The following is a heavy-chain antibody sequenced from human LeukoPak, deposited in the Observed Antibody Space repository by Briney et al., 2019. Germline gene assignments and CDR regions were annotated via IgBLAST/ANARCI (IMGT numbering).Heavy chain of an antibody. J-gene: IGHJ4*02. CDR3: AKLGNYDLMIDY. Sequence: SETLSLTCTVSGYSISSGDYWGWIRQPPGKGLEWIGSIYHSGRTYYNPSLKSRVTISVDTSKNQFSLKLSSVTAADTAVYYCAKLGNYDLMIDYWGQGTLVTVSS. CDR1: GYSISSGDY. CDR2: IYHSGRT. V-gene: IGHV4-38-2*02. D-gene: IGHD3-3*01.